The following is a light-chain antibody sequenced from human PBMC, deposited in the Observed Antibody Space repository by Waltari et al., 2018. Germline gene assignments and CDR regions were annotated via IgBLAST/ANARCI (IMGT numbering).Light chain of an antibody. CDR1: QSVTRA. Sequence: GRSATPSCRTSQSVTRALAGYQQKPGQAPRLLRATGIPDRFSGSGSGTDFSLTISSLEPEDFAVYYCQHYLRLPVTFGQGTKVEVK. V-gene: IGKV3-20*01. CDR3: QHYLRLPVT. J-gene: IGKJ1*01.